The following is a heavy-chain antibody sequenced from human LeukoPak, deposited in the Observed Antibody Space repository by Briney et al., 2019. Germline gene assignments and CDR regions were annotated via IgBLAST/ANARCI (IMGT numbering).Heavy chain of an antibody. CDR2: ISYDGSNK. CDR3: AKVRYSYGPHYGMDV. J-gene: IGHJ6*02. Sequence: HPGGSLRLSCAASGFTFSSYGMHWVRQAPGKGLEWVAVISYDGSNKYYADSVKGRFTIPRDNSKNTLYLQMNSLRAEDTAVYYCAKVRYSYGPHYGMDVWGQGTTVTVFS. CDR1: GFTFSSYG. V-gene: IGHV3-30*18. D-gene: IGHD5-18*01.